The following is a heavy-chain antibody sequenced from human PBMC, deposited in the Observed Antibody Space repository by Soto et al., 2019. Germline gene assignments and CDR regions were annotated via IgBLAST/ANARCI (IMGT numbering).Heavy chain of an antibody. CDR2: IYHSGSA. D-gene: IGHD4-17*01. Sequence: SETVSLTCAVSGYCINSGYYWGWIRQPPGKGLEWIGTIYHSGSAYYNPSLKSRVTISVDTSKNQFSLKLNSVTAADTAVYYCARALDYGDFEFDSWGQGTLVTVSS. J-gene: IGHJ4*02. CDR3: ARALDYGDFEFDS. CDR1: GYCINSGYY. V-gene: IGHV4-38-2*01.